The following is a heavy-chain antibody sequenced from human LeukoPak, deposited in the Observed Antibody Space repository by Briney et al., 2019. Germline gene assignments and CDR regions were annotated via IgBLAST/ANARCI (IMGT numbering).Heavy chain of an antibody. Sequence: GGSLRLSCAASGFTFSSYAMSWVRQAPGKGLGWVSAISGSGGSTYYADSVKGRFTISRDNSKNTLYLQMNSLRAEDTAVYYCAKDRVVVPAATHTGFDYWGQGTLVTVSS. CDR2: ISGSGGST. D-gene: IGHD2-2*01. V-gene: IGHV3-23*01. J-gene: IGHJ4*02. CDR3: AKDRVVVPAATHTGFDY. CDR1: GFTFSSYA.